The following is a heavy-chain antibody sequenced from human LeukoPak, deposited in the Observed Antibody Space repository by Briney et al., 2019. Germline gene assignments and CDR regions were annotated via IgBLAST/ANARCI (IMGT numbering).Heavy chain of an antibody. D-gene: IGHD3-10*01. CDR2: IYYSGST. CDR3: ARGGVADYYYYMDV. CDR1: GGCISSYY. V-gene: IGHV4-59*12. Sequence: PSETLSLTCTVSGGCISSYYWSWIRQPPGKGLEWIGYIYYSGSTNYNPSLKSRVTMSVDTSKNQFSLKLSSVTAADTAVYYCARGGVADYYYYMDVWGKGTTVTISS. J-gene: IGHJ6*03.